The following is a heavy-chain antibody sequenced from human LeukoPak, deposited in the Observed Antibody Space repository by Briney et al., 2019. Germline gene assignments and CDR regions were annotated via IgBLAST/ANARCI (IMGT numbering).Heavy chain of an antibody. V-gene: IGHV1-69*02. J-gene: IGHJ5*02. CDR1: GDTFTTDY. CDR2: IIPILGIA. CDR3: ARQVATTPDAT. Sequence: ASVKVSCKASGDTFTTDYIHWVRQAPGQGLEWMGRIIPILGIANYAQKFQGRVTITADKSTSTAYMELSSLRSEDTAVYYCARQVATTPDATWGQGTLVTVSS. D-gene: IGHD5-12*01.